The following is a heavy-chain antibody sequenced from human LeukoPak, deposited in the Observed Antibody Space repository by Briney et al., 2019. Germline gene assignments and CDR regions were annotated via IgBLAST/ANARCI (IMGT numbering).Heavy chain of an antibody. J-gene: IGHJ4*02. V-gene: IGHV4-59*01. Sequence: SETLSLTCIVSGGSISHYYWSWIRHPPGKGLEWIGYIYYSGSTKYNPSLKSRVTISVDTSKNQFSLKLSSVTTADTAVYYCARDSAVAGYLDYWGQGTLVTVSS. CDR2: IYYSGST. CDR1: GGSISHYY. CDR3: ARDSAVAGYLDY. D-gene: IGHD6-19*01.